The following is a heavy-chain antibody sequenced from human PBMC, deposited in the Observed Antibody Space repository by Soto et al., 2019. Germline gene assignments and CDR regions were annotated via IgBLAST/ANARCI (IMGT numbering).Heavy chain of an antibody. CDR3: AKDIGYDSSGYTFDY. Sequence: PGGSLRLSCAASGFTFDDYAMHWVRQAPGKGLEWVSGISWNSGSIGYADSVKGRFTISRDNAKNSLYLQMNSLRAEDTALYYCAKDIGYDSSGYTFDYWGQGTLVTVSS. CDR1: GFTFDDYA. CDR2: ISWNSGSI. D-gene: IGHD3-22*01. V-gene: IGHV3-9*01. J-gene: IGHJ4*02.